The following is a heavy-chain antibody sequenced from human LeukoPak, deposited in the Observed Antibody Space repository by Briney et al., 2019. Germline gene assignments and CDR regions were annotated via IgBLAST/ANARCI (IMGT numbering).Heavy chain of an antibody. CDR1: GGTFSSYA. D-gene: IGHD3-10*01. V-gene: IGHV1-69*05. CDR3: ARASITMVRGVIVGYFDY. J-gene: IGHJ4*02. Sequence: SVKVSCKASGGTFSSYAISWVRQAPGQGLEWMGGIIPIFGTANYAQKFQGRVTITTDESTSTAYMELSSLRSEDTAVYYCARASITMVRGVIVGYFDYWGQGTLVTVSS. CDR2: IIPIFGTA.